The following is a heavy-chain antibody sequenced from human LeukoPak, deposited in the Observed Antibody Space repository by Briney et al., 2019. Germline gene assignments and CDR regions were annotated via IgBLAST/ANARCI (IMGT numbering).Heavy chain of an antibody. D-gene: IGHD6-13*01. CDR1: GGSISSYY. CDR3: ARGVGIAAAGKGVYYFDY. Sequence: SETLSLTCTVSGGSISSYYWSWIRQPAGKGLEWIGRIYTSGSTNYNPSLKSRVTTSVDTSKNQFSLKLSSVTAADTAVYYCARGVGIAAAGKGVYYFDYWGQGTLVTVSS. V-gene: IGHV4-4*07. CDR2: IYTSGST. J-gene: IGHJ4*02.